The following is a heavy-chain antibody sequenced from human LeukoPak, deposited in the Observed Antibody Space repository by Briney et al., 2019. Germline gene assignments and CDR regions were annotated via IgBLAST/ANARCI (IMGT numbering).Heavy chain of an antibody. CDR1: GGSISGSSHY. V-gene: IGHV4-39*07. D-gene: IGHD6-13*01. J-gene: IGHJ5*02. CDR2: LLYSGSS. CDR3: ARASWPARDQQFASVGITENWFDP. Sequence: PSETLSLTCTVSGGSISGSSHYWAWIRQPPGKGLEWIGSLLYSGSSYNTPSLKSRITMSVDTSQNQLSLKLHSLTAAHTALYYCARASWPARDQQFASVGITENWFDPWGQGTLVTVSS.